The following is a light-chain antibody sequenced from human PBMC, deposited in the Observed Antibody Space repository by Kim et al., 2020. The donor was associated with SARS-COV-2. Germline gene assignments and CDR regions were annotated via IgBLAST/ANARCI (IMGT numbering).Light chain of an antibody. V-gene: IGKV3-15*01. CDR1: QSVTGN. J-gene: IGKJ3*01. Sequence: EIVMTQSPATLSVSPGERAILSCRASQSVTGNLAWYQQKPGQAPRLLIYGATTRATGIPARFRGSGAGTAFTLTISSLQSEDFGIYYCQQYHIWPPITFGPGTKVDIK. CDR2: GAT. CDR3: QQYHIWPPIT.